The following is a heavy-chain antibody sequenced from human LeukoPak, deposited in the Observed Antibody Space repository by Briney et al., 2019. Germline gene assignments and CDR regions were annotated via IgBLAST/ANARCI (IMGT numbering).Heavy chain of an antibody. CDR2: IYYSGST. Sequence: PSETLSLTCTVSGGSISSGGYYWSWIRQHPGTGLEWIGYIYYSGSTYYNPSLKSRVTISVDTSKNQSSLKLSSVTAADTAVYYCARGSPYDYIWGSYRPHFFDYWGQGTLVTVSS. CDR1: GGSISSGGYY. D-gene: IGHD3-16*02. V-gene: IGHV4-31*03. J-gene: IGHJ4*02. CDR3: ARGSPYDYIWGSYRPHFFDY.